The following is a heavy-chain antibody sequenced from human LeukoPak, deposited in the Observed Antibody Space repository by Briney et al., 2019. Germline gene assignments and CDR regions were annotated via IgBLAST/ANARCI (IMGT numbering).Heavy chain of an antibody. Sequence: KTSETLSLTCTVSGGSISNYYWSWIGQPPGKGLEWIGYIYHSGSVNYNPSLKSRVTISVDTTNNQFSLKLNSVTAADTAVYYCARGGGLGSPPAYWGQGTLVTVSS. D-gene: IGHD2-15*01. CDR1: GGSISNYY. J-gene: IGHJ4*02. CDR3: ARGGGLGSPPAY. V-gene: IGHV4-59*01. CDR2: IYHSGSV.